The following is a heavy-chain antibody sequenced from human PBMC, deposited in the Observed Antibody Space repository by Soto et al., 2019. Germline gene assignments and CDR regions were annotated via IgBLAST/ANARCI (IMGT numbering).Heavy chain of an antibody. V-gene: IGHV1-3*01. J-gene: IGHJ5*02. CDR1: GYTFTSYA. CDR2: INAGNGNT. CDR3: ARDCPTQYSSRGALGP. D-gene: IGHD6-6*01. Sequence: GASVKVSCKASGYTFTSYAMHWVRQAPGQRLEWMGWINAGNGNTKYSQKFQGRVTITRDTSASTAYMELSSLRSEDTAVYYCARDCPTQYSSRGALGPWGQGTLVTVS.